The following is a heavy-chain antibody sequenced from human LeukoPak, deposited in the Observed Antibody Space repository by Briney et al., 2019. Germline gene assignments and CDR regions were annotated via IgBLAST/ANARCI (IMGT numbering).Heavy chain of an antibody. CDR2: ILHTGPT. J-gene: IGHJ4*02. CDR1: GVSITDNW. CDR3: VRGGTYYLPY. V-gene: IGHV4-4*02. Sequence: SETLSLTCAVSGVSITDNWWSWVRQPPGKGLEWIGEILHTGPTDFNPSLKSRVTISMDKSKNQLSLRLNSVTAADTAIYYCVRGGTYYLPYWGQGILVTVSS. D-gene: IGHD1-26*01.